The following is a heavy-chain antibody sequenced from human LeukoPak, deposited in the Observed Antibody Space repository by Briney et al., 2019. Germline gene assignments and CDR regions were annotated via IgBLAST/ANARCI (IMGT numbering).Heavy chain of an antibody. CDR3: AREWQGGIAAAGTRIEGDY. D-gene: IGHD6-13*01. V-gene: IGHV3-7*01. CDR1: GFTVSSAY. CDR2: IKQDGSEK. J-gene: IGHJ4*02. Sequence: GGSLRLSCAASGFTVSSAYMGWVRQAPGKGLEWLANIKQDGSEKNYVDSVKGRFTISRDNAENSLFLQMNSLRVEDTAVYYCAREWQGGIAAAGTRIEGDYWGQGTLVAVSS.